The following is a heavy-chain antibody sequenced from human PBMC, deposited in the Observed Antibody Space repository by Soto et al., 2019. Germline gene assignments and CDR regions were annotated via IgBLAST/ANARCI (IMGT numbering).Heavy chain of an antibody. CDR3: ARLDYYDSSGYYYSAHFDY. CDR1: GYSFTSYW. V-gene: IGHV5-51*01. Sequence: GASLKISCKGSGYSFTSYWIGWVRQMPGKGLEWMGIIYPGDSDTRYSPSFQGQVTISADKSISTAYLQWSSLKASDTAMYYCARLDYYDSSGYYYSAHFDYWGQGTLVTVSS. J-gene: IGHJ4*02. D-gene: IGHD3-22*01. CDR2: IYPGDSDT.